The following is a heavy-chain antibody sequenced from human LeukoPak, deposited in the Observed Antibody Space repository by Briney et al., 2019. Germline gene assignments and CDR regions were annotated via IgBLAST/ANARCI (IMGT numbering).Heavy chain of an antibody. CDR3: AKSGGYDLWEVLGYFDY. Sequence: GGSLRLSCAGSGFTLSSYSMDWVRQAPGKGLEWVSSISSSSSYIYYADSVKGRFTISRDNAKNSLYLQMNSLRAEDTAVYYCAKSGGYDLWEVLGYFDYWGQGTLVTVSS. CDR2: ISSSSSYI. J-gene: IGHJ4*02. CDR1: GFTLSSYS. V-gene: IGHV3-21*01. D-gene: IGHD5-12*01.